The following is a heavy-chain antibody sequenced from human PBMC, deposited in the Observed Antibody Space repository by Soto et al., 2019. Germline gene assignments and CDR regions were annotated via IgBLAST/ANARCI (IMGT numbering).Heavy chain of an antibody. CDR2: ISAYNGNT. V-gene: IGHV1-18*01. Sequence: ASVRVYCKASGYTFITYGFSWVRQAPGQGLEWMGWISAYNGNTNYAQKLQDRVTMTTDTSTSTAYMELRSLRSDDTAVYYCATVRANWFAPSGQGTLVTVSS. CDR3: ATVRANWFAP. CDR1: GYTFITYG. J-gene: IGHJ5*02.